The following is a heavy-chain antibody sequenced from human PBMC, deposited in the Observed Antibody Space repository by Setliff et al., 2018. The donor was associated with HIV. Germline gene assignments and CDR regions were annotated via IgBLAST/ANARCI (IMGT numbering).Heavy chain of an antibody. CDR3: ARGALLAAFDFDH. CDR1: GYTFTTYS. Sequence: ASVKVSCKASGYTFTTYSLHWVRQAPGHSLEWMGWINVGNGDTKYSPELQGRISITRDTSANTAYMELSSLRSDDTAVYFCARGALLAAFDFDHWGHGTQVTVSS. J-gene: IGHJ4*03. CDR2: INVGNGDT. D-gene: IGHD3-10*01. V-gene: IGHV1-3*01.